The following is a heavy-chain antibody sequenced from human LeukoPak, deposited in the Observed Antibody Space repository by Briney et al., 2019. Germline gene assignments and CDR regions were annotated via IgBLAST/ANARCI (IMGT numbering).Heavy chain of an antibody. CDR1: GFTFSSYS. Sequence: GSLRLSCAASGFTFSSYSMNWVRQAPGMGLEWVSSISSSSSYIYYADSVKGRFTISRDNAKNSLYLQMNSLRAEDTAVYYCAGVTFGGVIVTHWGQGTLVTVSS. J-gene: IGHJ4*02. CDR3: AGVTFGGVIVTH. V-gene: IGHV3-21*01. CDR2: ISSSSSYI. D-gene: IGHD3-16*02.